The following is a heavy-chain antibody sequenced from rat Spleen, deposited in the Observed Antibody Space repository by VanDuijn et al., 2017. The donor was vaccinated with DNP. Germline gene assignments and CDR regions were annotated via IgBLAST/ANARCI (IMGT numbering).Heavy chain of an antibody. CDR1: EFTFSSAW. CDR3: ECVYFAGAMAA. Sequence: EVQVLESGGGLVQPGNSLKLSCVTSEFTFSSAWMYWYRQFPEKRLEWVARIKAKSNNYATDYTESVKGRFTISRDDSKSTIYLQMNNLKEEDTAIYYCECVYFAGAMAAWGQGTSVTVSS. V-gene: IGHV6-6*01. J-gene: IGHJ4*01. D-gene: IGHD4-6*01. CDR2: IKAKSNNYAT.